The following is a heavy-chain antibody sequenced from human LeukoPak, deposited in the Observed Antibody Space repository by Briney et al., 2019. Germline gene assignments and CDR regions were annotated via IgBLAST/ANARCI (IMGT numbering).Heavy chain of an antibody. D-gene: IGHD5-12*01. CDR3: AKDLKQDSGYDVDH. CDR1: GFTFSTHT. Sequence: GGSLRLSCAASGFTFSTHTMSWVRQAPGKGLEWVSALWGNNKNIYYADSVKGRFTISRDNSGNMVYLQMSDLRVEDTAVYYCAKDLKQDSGYDVDHWGQGTLVTVSS. V-gene: IGHV3-23*01. J-gene: IGHJ4*02. CDR2: LWGNNKNI.